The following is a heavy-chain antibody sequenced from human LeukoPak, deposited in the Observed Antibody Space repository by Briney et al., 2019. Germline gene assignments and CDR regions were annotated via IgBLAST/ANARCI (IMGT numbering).Heavy chain of an antibody. D-gene: IGHD6-19*01. J-gene: IGHJ4*02. CDR1: GGTFSSYA. CDR3: ASRAVAGTRYYFDY. CDR2: IIPILGTA. V-gene: IGHV1-69*13. Sequence: ASVKVSCKASGGTFSSYAISWVRQAPGQGLEWMGGIIPILGTANYAQKFQGRVTITADESTSTAYMELSSLRSEDTAVYYCASRAVAGTRYYFDYWGQGTLVTVSS.